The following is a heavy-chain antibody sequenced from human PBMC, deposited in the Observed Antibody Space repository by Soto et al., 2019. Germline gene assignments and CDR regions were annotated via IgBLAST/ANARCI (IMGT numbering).Heavy chain of an antibody. CDR2: IIPIFGTA. CDR1: GGTFSSYA. J-gene: IGHJ6*02. CDR3: ARGEKYCSSTSCHQAGYHYYGMDV. Sequence: SVKVSCKASGGTFSSYAISWVRQAPGQGLEWMGGIIPIFGTANYAQKFQGRVTITADESTSTAYMELSSLRSEDTAVYYCARGEKYCSSTSCHQAGYHYYGMDVWGQGTTVTVSS. V-gene: IGHV1-69*13. D-gene: IGHD2-2*01.